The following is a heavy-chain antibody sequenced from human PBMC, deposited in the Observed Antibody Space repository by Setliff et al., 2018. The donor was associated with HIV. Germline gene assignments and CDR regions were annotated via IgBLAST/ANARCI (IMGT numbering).Heavy chain of an antibody. Sequence: SETLSLTCTVSGDSITTGVYYWSWIRQPAGQGLEWIGHIYASGNSGSTSYNPSLNSRVTISLDTSKNQFSLRLTSVAATDTAVYYCARGYSSSWYDSWGQGTLVTVSS. CDR1: GDSITTGVYY. CDR3: ARGYSSSWYDS. CDR2: IYASGNSGST. D-gene: IGHD6-13*01. J-gene: IGHJ5*01. V-gene: IGHV4-61*09.